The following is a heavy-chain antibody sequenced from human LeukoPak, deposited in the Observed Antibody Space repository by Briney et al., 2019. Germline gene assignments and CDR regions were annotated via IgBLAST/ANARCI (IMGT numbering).Heavy chain of an antibody. CDR1: GFTVSSNY. Sequence: GGSLRFFCAASGFTVSSNYMSWVRQAPGKGLEWVSVIYSGGSTYYADSVKGRFTISRDKSKNTLYLQMNSLRAEDAAVYYCARAALYYYDSSGDYWGQGTLVTVSS. J-gene: IGHJ4*02. V-gene: IGHV3-66*01. D-gene: IGHD3-22*01. CDR3: ARAALYYYDSSGDY. CDR2: IYSGGST.